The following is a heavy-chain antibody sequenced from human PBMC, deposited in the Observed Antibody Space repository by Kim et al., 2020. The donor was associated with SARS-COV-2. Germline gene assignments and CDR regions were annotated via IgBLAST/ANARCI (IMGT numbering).Heavy chain of an antibody. CDR1: GGSFSGYY. CDR3: ARTKCSSGWYQGDCRSWWY. J-gene: IGHJ4*02. V-gene: IGHV4-34*01. D-gene: IGHD6-19*01. CDR2: INHSGST. Sequence: SETLSLTCAVYGGSFSGYYWSWIRQPPGKGLEWIGEINHSGSTNYNPSLKSRVTISVDTSKNQFSLKLSSVTAADTAVYYCARTKCSSGWYQGDCRSWWYWGQGTLVTVSS.